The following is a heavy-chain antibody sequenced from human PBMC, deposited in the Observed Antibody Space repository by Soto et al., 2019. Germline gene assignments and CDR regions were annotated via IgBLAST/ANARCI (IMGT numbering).Heavy chain of an antibody. CDR3: ASLVVVTAPTDN. CDR1: GFTFDDYG. J-gene: IGHJ4*02. V-gene: IGHV3-20*04. Sequence: PGGSLRLSCAASGFTFDDYGMSWARQAPGKGLEWVSGVNWNGGSTGYADSVKGRFTISRDNAKNSLYLQMNSLRAEDTAVYYCASLVVVTAPTDNWGQGTLVTVSS. CDR2: VNWNGGST. D-gene: IGHD2-15*01.